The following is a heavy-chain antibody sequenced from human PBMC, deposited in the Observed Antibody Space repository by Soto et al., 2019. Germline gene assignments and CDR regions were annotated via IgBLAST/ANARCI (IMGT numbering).Heavy chain of an antibody. CDR1: RYTLTSYG. V-gene: IGHV1-18*01. Sequence: ASVHVSCKPSRYTLTSYGISWVRQAPGQGLEWMGWISAYNGNTNHAQKLQGRVTMTTDTSTSPAYMELRSLRSDDTAVYYCARVPLLLWFGEARGMDVWGQGTTVTVSS. CDR2: ISAYNGNT. D-gene: IGHD3-10*01. CDR3: ARVPLLLWFGEARGMDV. J-gene: IGHJ6*02.